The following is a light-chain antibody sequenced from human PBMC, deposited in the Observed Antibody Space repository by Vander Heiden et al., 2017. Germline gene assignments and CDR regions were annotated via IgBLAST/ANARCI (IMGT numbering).Light chain of an antibody. CDR3: AGWDDSLNGWV. CDR2: SNN. J-gene: IGLJ3*02. V-gene: IGLV1-44*01. Sequence: QSVLTQSPSASGTPGQRVTISCSGSSSNIGSNTVNWYQQFPGTAPKLLMYSNNQRPSGVPDRFSGSKSGTSGSLAIRGLQSEDEADYYCAGWDDSLNGWVFGGGTKLTVL. CDR1: SSNIGSNT.